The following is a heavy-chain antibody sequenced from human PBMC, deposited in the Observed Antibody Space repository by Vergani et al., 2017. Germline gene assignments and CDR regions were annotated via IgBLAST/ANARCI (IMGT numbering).Heavy chain of an antibody. CDR1: GYIFSNFW. J-gene: IGHJ3*01. V-gene: IGHV5-51*01. D-gene: IGHD3-10*01. Sequence: EKQLVQSGSETKKPGESLKISCQAFGYIFSNFWIGWVRQRPGRGLEWMGIIYPGDSEVKSNPTFRGQVIFSVDTSVNTAYLQSRSLQASDTATYFCASGGHGSENGGALQLWGQGTNITVSS. CDR2: IYPGDSEV. CDR3: ASGGHGSENGGALQL.